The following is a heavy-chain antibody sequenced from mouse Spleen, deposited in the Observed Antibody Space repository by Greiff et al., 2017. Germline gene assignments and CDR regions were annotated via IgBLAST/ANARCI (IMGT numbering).Heavy chain of an antibody. D-gene: IGHD4-1*01. Sequence: EVKLQESGPGLVKPSQSLSLTCSVTGYSITSGYYWNWIRQFPGNKLEWMGYISYDGSNNYNPSLKNRISITRDTSKNQFFLKLNSVTTEDTATYYCARGWVDYWGQGTTLTVSS. CDR3: ARGWVDY. V-gene: IGHV3-6*01. CDR2: ISYDGSN. J-gene: IGHJ2*01. CDR1: GYSITSGYY.